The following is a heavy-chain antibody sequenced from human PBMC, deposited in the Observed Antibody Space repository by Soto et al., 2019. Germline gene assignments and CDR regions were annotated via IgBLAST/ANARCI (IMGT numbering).Heavy chain of an antibody. Sequence: SVKVSCKASGGTFSSYASSWGRQAPGQGLEWMGGIIPIFGTANYAQKFQGRVTITADESTSTAYMELSSLRPEDTAVYYCASAATARGARAGYYGMDVWGKGTTVTVSS. CDR2: IIPIFGTA. J-gene: IGHJ6*04. CDR3: ASAATARGARAGYYGMDV. CDR1: GGTFSSYA. D-gene: IGHD5-18*01. V-gene: IGHV1-69*13.